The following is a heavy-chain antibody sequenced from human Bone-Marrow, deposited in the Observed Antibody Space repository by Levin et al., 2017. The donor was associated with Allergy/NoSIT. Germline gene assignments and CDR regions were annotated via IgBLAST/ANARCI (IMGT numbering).Heavy chain of an antibody. J-gene: IGHJ4*02. Sequence: VSGPTLVKPTETLTLTCTFSGFSLTTRGVAVAWFRQPPGKALEWLALIYWDGDKRYSPSLRNRLTITKDASRNQVVLTMTNMDPMDTATFHCAHRRLEFSGYGRSRTIAGYFFDFWGQGTLVPVSS. CDR3: AHRRLEFSGYGRSRTIAGYFFDF. CDR1: GFSLTTRGVA. D-gene: IGHD5-12*01. V-gene: IGHV2-5*02. CDR2: IYWDGDK.